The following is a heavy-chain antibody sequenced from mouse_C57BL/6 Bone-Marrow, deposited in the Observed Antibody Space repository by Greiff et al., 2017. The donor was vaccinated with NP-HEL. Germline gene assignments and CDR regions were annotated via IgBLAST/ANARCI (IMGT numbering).Heavy chain of an antibody. CDR3: PRRRLPWFAY. D-gene: IGHD2-4*01. J-gene: IGHJ3*01. V-gene: IGHV1-18*01. CDR2: INPNNGGT. Sequence: QLQESGPELVKPGASVKIPCKASGYTFTDYNMDWVKQSHGKSLEWIGDINPNNGGTIYNQKFKGKATLTVDKSSSTADMELRSLTSEDTAVYYCPRRRLPWFAYWGQGTLVTVSA. CDR1: GYTFTDYN.